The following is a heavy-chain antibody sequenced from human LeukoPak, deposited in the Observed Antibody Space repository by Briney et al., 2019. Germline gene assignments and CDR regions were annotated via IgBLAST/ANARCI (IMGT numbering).Heavy chain of an antibody. D-gene: IGHD3-22*01. CDR1: GFTFSSYS. CDR3: AKGPLREYYYDSSGYYLDY. CDR2: ISSSSSYI. Sequence: GGSLRLSCAASGFTFSSYSMNWFRQAPGKGLEWVSSISSSSSYIYYADSVKGRFTISRDNAKNSLYPQMNSLRAEDTAVYYCAKGPLREYYYDSSGYYLDYWGQGTLVTVSS. J-gene: IGHJ4*02. V-gene: IGHV3-21*04.